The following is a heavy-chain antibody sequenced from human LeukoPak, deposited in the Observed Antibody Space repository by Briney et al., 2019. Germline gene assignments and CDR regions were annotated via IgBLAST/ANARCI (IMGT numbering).Heavy chain of an antibody. CDR1: GFTFSSYA. CDR3: AKDFPCTNGVCYR. Sequence: GGSLRLSCAASGFTFSSYAMSWVRQAPGKGLEWVSAISGSGGSTYYADSVKGRFTISRDNSKNTLYLQMNGLRAGDTAVYYCAKDFPCTNGVCYRWGQGTLVTVSS. D-gene: IGHD2-8*01. J-gene: IGHJ4*02. CDR2: ISGSGGST. V-gene: IGHV3-23*01.